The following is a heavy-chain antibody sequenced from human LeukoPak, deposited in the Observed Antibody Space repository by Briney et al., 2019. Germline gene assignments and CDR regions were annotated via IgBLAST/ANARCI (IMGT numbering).Heavy chain of an antibody. CDR3: ARDSGTYGYSFDY. Sequence: KPSETLSLTCTVSGGSISSSPYYWSWIRQHPGKGLEWIGYIHDSGSSYYNPSLKSRVTMSVDTSKNQFFLKLSSVTAADTAVYYCARDSGTYGYSFDYWGRGTLVTVSS. J-gene: IGHJ4*02. CDR1: GGSISSSPYY. CDR2: IHDSGSS. V-gene: IGHV4-31*02. D-gene: IGHD3-10*01.